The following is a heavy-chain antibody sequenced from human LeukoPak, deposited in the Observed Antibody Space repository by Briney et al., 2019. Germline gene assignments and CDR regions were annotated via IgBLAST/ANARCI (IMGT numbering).Heavy chain of an antibody. CDR2: IRYDGSNK. CDR3: ARSYGGLQRIDY. V-gene: IGHV3-30*02. J-gene: IGHJ4*02. Sequence: QSGGSLRLSCAASGFTFSSYGMHWVRQAPGKGLEWVAFIRYDGSNKYYADSVKGRFTISRDNSKNTLYLQMNSLRSEDTAVYYCARSYGGLQRIDYWGQGTLVTVSS. D-gene: IGHD4-23*01. CDR1: GFTFSSYG.